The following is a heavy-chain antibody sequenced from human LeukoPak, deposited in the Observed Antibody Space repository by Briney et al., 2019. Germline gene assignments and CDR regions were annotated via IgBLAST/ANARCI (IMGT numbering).Heavy chain of an antibody. V-gene: IGHV4-4*07. CDR3: AKDCRSWPFFDS. J-gene: IGHJ4*02. D-gene: IGHD6-13*01. CDR2: FSASGST. CDR1: GGSISRG. Sequence: PSETLSLTCTVSGGSISRGSWIRQPAGKGLEWIGRFSASGSTDYNPSLKSRVTMSVDTSKKQFSLKLISVTAADTAVYYCAKDCRSWPFFDSWGQGTLVTVSS.